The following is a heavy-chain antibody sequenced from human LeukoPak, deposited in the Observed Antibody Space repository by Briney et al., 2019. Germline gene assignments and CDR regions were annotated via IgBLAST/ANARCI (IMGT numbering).Heavy chain of an antibody. V-gene: IGHV3-21*01. CDR1: GFTFSSYS. D-gene: IGHD3-10*01. J-gene: IGHJ3*02. CDR3: ARVNYFISGTSAFDI. Sequence: GGSLRLSCAASGFTFSSYSMNWVRQAPGKGLEWVSSISSSSSYIYYADSVKGRFTISGDNAKNSLLLQMNSLRAEDTAVYYCARVNYFISGTSAFDIWGQGTMVTVSS. CDR2: ISSSSSYI.